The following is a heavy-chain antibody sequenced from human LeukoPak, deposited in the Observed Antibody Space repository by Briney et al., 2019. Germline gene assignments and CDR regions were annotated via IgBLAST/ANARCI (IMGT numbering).Heavy chain of an antibody. CDR3: AKTDWGYYYYMDV. V-gene: IGHV3-23*01. Sequence: GGSLRLSCAAAGFTFTNYGMSWVRQAPGKGLEWVSGISSSGGTTYYADSVKGRFTISRDNSKNTLYLQMNSLRAEDTAVYYCAKTDWGYYYYMDVWGKGTTVTVSS. J-gene: IGHJ6*03. CDR2: ISSSGGTT. D-gene: IGHD7-27*01. CDR1: GFTFTNYG.